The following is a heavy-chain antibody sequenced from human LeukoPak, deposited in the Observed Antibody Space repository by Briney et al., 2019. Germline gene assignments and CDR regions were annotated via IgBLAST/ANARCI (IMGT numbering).Heavy chain of an antibody. J-gene: IGHJ4*02. CDR2: INPNSGGT. CDR3: ARVGSIALQGGGYYFDY. CDR1: GYTFTGYY. D-gene: IGHD1-26*01. Sequence: ASVKVSSRASGYTFTGYYMHWVRQAPGQGLEWMGWINPNSGGTNYAQKFQGRVTMTRDTSISTAYMELSRLRSDDTAVYYCARVGSIALQGGGYYFDYWGQGTLVTVSS. V-gene: IGHV1-2*02.